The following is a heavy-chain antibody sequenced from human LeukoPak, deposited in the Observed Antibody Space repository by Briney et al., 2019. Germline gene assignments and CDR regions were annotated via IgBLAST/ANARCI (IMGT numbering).Heavy chain of an antibody. CDR3: ARGYGDYRPLDY. D-gene: IGHD4-17*01. Sequence: SETLSLTCTVSGGSLSSGSYYWSWIRQPAGKGLEWIGRIYTSGSTNYNPSLKSRVTISVDTSKNQFSLKLSSVTAADTAVYYCARGYGDYRPLDYWGQGTLVTVSS. CDR1: GGSLSSGSYY. V-gene: IGHV4-61*02. J-gene: IGHJ4*02. CDR2: IYTSGST.